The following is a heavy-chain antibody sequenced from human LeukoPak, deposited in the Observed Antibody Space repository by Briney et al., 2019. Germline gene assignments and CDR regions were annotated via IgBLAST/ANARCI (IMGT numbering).Heavy chain of an antibody. CDR2: IFTSGST. Sequence: SETLSLTCTVSGVSITSYYWSWIRQPAGKGLEWIGRIFTSGSTNYNPSLKSRVTMSVDTSKNQFSLKLTSVTAADTAVYYCARVRGATVTTGDYYYYMDVWGKGTTVTISS. V-gene: IGHV4-4*07. D-gene: IGHD4-17*01. CDR3: ARVRGATVTTGDYYYYMDV. J-gene: IGHJ6*03. CDR1: GVSITSYY.